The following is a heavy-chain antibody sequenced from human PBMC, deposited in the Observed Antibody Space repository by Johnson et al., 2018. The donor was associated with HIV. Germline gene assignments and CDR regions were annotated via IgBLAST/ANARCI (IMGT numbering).Heavy chain of an antibody. CDR1: GFTFSSYA. Sequence: QEQLVESGGGLAQPGGSLRLSCAASGFTFSSYAMHWVRQAPGKGLEWVAVISYDGSNKYYADSVKGRFTISRDNSKNTLYLQMNSLRAEDTAVYYCAKVNLRYSVFTGAFDIWGQGTMVTVSS. J-gene: IGHJ3*02. CDR3: AKVNLRYSVFTGAFDI. CDR2: ISYDGSNK. V-gene: IGHV3-30*04. D-gene: IGHD1-26*01.